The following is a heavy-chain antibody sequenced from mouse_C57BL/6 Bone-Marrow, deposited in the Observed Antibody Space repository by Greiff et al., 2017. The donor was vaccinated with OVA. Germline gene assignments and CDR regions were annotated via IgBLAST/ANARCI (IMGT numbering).Heavy chain of an antibody. Sequence: DVMLVESGGDLVKPGGSLKLSCAASGFTFSSYGMSWVRQTPDKRLEWVATISSGGSYTYYPDSVKGRFTISRDNAKNTLYLQMSSLKSEDTAMYYCASRYYYGSSPWFAYWGQGTLVTVSA. CDR2: ISSGGSYT. J-gene: IGHJ3*01. CDR1: GFTFSSYG. D-gene: IGHD1-1*01. V-gene: IGHV5-6*02. CDR3: ASRYYYGSSPWFAY.